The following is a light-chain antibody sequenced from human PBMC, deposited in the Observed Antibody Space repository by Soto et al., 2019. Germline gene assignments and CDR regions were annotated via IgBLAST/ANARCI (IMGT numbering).Light chain of an antibody. J-gene: IGKJ2*01. CDR2: GAS. Sequence: EIVMTQSPATLSVSPGERATLSCRASQTVASNLAWYQQKPGQAPRLLIHGASTRATGVSARFSGSGSGTEFTLTISSLQSGDFAVYYCQQYHNWPPQYTFGQGTKLQIK. CDR3: QQYHNWPPQYT. V-gene: IGKV3-15*01. CDR1: QTVASN.